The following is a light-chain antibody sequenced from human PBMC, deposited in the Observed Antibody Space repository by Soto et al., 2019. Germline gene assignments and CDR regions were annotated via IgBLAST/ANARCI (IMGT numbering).Light chain of an antibody. J-gene: IGKJ4*01. CDR1: QGIRKD. CDR3: LQNNSYART. V-gene: IGKV1-17*01. Sequence: DIQMTQSPSSLSASVGDRVTITCRASQGIRKDLGWFQQKPGKAPKCLNYAVSSLQSGVPSRFSGSGFGTEFTLTISSLQPEDFATYYCLQNNSYARTFGGGTKVEI. CDR2: AVS.